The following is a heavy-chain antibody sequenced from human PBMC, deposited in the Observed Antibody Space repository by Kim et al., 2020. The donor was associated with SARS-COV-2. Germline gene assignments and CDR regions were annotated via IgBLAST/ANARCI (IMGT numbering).Heavy chain of an antibody. CDR2: VTHDGKVQ. CDR3: VKEALVRRSIWDDS. D-gene: IGHD2-2*01. J-gene: IGHJ4*02. V-gene: IGHV3-30*18. Sequence: GGSLRLSCAASGFIFSNYGMHWLRQAPGKGLEWVAVVTHDGKVQYYGDSVKGRFTISRDNSKNTVYLQMNSLRVESTAVYFCVKEALVRRSIWDDSWGQGTLVTVSS. CDR1: GFIFSNYG.